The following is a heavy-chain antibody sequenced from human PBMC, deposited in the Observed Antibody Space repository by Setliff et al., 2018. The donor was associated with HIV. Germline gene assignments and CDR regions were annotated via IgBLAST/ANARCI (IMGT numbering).Heavy chain of an antibody. CDR2: IYWDDDK. CDR1: GFSLSTSGVG. V-gene: IGHV2-5*02. D-gene: IGHD3-22*01. Sequence: SGPTLVNPTQTLTLTCTFSGFSLSTSGVGVGWIRQPPGKALEWLALIYWDDDKRYSPSLKSRLTITKDTSKNQVVLTMTNMDPVDTTTYYCAHRSAFSYYDSSGIRNPDWFDPWGQGTLVTVSS. J-gene: IGHJ5*02. CDR3: AHRSAFSYYDSSGIRNPDWFDP.